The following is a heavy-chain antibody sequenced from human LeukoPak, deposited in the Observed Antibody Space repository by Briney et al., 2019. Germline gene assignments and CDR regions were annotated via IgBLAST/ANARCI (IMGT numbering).Heavy chain of an antibody. CDR2: ISSSGSTI. CDR3: ARDSGPYNWIPPFDY. J-gene: IGHJ4*02. CDR1: GFTFSSYE. Sequence: GGSLSLSCAASGFTFSSYEMNWVRQAPGKGLEWVSYISSSGSTIYYADSVKGRFTISRDNAKNSLYLQMNSLRAEDTAVYYCARDSGPYNWIPPFDYWGQGTLVTVSS. V-gene: IGHV3-48*03. D-gene: IGHD1-20*01.